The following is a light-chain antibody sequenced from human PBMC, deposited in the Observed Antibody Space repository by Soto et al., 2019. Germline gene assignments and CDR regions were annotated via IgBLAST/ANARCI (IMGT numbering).Light chain of an antibody. CDR2: EAT. CDR3: CSYAGSMTWV. V-gene: IGLV2-23*01. J-gene: IGLJ3*02. Sequence: QSVLTQPASVSGSPGQSITISCTGTSNDVGSYNFVSWYQHHPGKAPKLMIYEATKWPSGVSHRFSGSKSGNTASLTISGLQAEDEGEYYCCSYAGSMTWVFGGGTQLTVL. CDR1: SNDVGSYNF.